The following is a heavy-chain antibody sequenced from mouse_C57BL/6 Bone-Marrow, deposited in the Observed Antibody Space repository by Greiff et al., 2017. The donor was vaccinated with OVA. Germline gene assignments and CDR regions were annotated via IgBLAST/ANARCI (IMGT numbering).Heavy chain of an antibody. CDR1: GFTFSDYY. D-gene: IGHD2-5*01. Sequence: DVKLVESGGGLVQPGGSLKLSCAASGFTFSDYYMYWVRQTPEKRLEWVAYISNGGGSTYYPDTVKGRFTISRDNAKNTLYLQMSRLKSEDTAMYYCARTGYSNYDYAMDYWGQGTSVTVSS. J-gene: IGHJ4*01. V-gene: IGHV5-12*01. CDR2: ISNGGGST. CDR3: ARTGYSNYDYAMDY.